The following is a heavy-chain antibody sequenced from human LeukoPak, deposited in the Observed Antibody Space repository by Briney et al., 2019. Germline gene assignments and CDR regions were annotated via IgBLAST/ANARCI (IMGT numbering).Heavy chain of an antibody. J-gene: IGHJ4*02. CDR3: ARGRAFTMVRGSSDY. D-gene: IGHD3-10*01. CDR1: GFTFSSYW. Sequence: GGSLRLSCAASGFTFSSYWMHWVRQAPGKGLVWVSRINSDGSSTSYADSVKGRFTISRDNAKNTLYLQMNSLRAEDTAVYYCARGRAFTMVRGSSDYWGQGTLVTVSS. CDR2: INSDGSST. V-gene: IGHV3-74*01.